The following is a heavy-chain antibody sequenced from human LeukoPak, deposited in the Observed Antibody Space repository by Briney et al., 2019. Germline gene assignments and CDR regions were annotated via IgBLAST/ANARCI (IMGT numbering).Heavy chain of an antibody. CDR1: GYTFTSYG. CDR3: ATDRRYDFWSGYLPFDY. Sequence: ASVKVSCKASGYTFTSYGISWVRQAPGQGLEWMGWISAYNGNTNYAQKLQGRVTMTRDTSTSTVYMELSSLRSEDTAVYYCATDRRYDFWSGYLPFDYWGQGTLVTVSS. CDR2: ISAYNGNT. J-gene: IGHJ4*02. V-gene: IGHV1-18*01. D-gene: IGHD3-3*01.